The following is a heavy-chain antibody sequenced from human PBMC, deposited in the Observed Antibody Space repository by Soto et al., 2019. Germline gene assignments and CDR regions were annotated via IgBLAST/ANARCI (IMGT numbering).Heavy chain of an antibody. J-gene: IGHJ4*02. CDR2: ISYDGSDI. D-gene: IGHD3-10*02. CDR1: GFIFSNYG. CDR3: AIVRVADSPLDH. V-gene: IGHV3-30*03. Sequence: QVQLVASGGGVVQPGRSLRLSCAGSGFIFSNYGMHWVRQAPGKGLEWVAFISYDGSDILYADSVKGRFTISRDNSKSTLFLHMNRPRAEDTAVYFCAIVRVADSPLDHWGQGSLVTVSS.